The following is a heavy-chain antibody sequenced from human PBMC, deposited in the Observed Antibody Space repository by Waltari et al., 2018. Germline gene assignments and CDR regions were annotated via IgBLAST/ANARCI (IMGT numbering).Heavy chain of an antibody. Sequence: QVRLQESGPGLLKPSETLSLTCTVSGASISRNNLFWAWLRLTPGKGLEWIGSIDSSGTTYFNPSLKSRVAISVDTPNNQFSLRLSSVTAADTAIYYCANRYYYDPRGYPYDAFDIWGQGTSVTVSS. V-gene: IGHV4-39*01. D-gene: IGHD3-3*01. CDR2: IDSSGTT. J-gene: IGHJ3*02. CDR3: ANRYYYDPRGYPYDAFDI. CDR1: GASISRNNLF.